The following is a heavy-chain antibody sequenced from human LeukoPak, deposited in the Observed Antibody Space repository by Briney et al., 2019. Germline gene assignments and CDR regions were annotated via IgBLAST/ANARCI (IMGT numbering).Heavy chain of an antibody. CDR3: ARDHYDSSGYYYFDY. D-gene: IGHD3-22*01. CDR2: IGPYNANT. Sequence: ASVKVFCKASGYTFTSYGISWVRQAPGQGLEWMGWIGPYNANTNYAQKLQGRVTMTTDTSTSTAYMELRSLRSDDAAMYYCARDHYDSSGYYYFDYWGQGTLVTVSS. J-gene: IGHJ4*02. CDR1: GYTFTSYG. V-gene: IGHV1-18*01.